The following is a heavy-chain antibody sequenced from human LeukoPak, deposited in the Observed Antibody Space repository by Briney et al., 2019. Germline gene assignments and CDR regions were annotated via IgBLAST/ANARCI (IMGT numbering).Heavy chain of an antibody. CDR1: GGTFSSYA. CDR3: APRLFGNYGSGSYHPY. J-gene: IGHJ4*02. Sequence: GASVKVSCKASGGTFSSYAISWVRQAPGQGREWMGGIIPIFATANYAQKFQGRVTITADESTSTAYMELSSLRSEDTAVYYCAPRLFGNYGSGSYHPYWGQGTLVTVSS. D-gene: IGHD3-10*01. CDR2: IIPIFATA. V-gene: IGHV1-69*13.